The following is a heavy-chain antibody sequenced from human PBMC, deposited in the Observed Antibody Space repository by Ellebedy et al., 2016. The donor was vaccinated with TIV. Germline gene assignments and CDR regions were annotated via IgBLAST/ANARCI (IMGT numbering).Heavy chain of an antibody. CDR1: GFTFSSYS. Sequence: PGGSLRLSCAASGFTFSSYSMNWVRQAPGKGLEWVSSIINTGGTTYYADSVKGRFTISRDNSRNTLYLQMNSLRAEDSAIYYCGRDGVTGNGRWDWLDPWGQGTLVTVSS. J-gene: IGHJ5*02. D-gene: IGHD2-21*02. V-gene: IGHV3-23*01. CDR3: GRDGVTGNGRWDWLDP. CDR2: IINTGGTT.